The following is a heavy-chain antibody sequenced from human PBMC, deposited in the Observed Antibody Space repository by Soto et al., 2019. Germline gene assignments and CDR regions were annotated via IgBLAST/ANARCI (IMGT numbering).Heavy chain of an antibody. CDR2: IKTTADGGTT. J-gene: IGHJ4*02. V-gene: IGHV3-15*01. D-gene: IGHD2-21*01. Sequence: EVQLVESGGDLVRPGGSLTLSCATSGFTFTRAWMNWVRQAPGGGLEWIGRIKTTADGGTTDFAAPVRGSFAISRDDSRNTLYLHMHSLKSDDTAVYYCTALGNRRRLIDDYLGQGTLVTVSS. CDR3: TALGNRRRLIDDY. CDR1: GFTFTRAW.